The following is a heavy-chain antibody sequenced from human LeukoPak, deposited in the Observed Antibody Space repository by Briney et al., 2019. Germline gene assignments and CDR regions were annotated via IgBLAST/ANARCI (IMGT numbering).Heavy chain of an antibody. D-gene: IGHD2-2*01. Sequence: SETLSLTCTVSGGSVSSGTYHWTWIRQPPGKGLEWIGYIYYSGSTNYNPSLKSRVTISVDTSKNQFSLKLSSVTAADTAVYYCAGDSSNYPHAMDVWGQGTTVTVSS. CDR1: GGSVSSGTYH. V-gene: IGHV4-61*01. CDR2: IYYSGST. J-gene: IGHJ6*02. CDR3: AGDSSNYPHAMDV.